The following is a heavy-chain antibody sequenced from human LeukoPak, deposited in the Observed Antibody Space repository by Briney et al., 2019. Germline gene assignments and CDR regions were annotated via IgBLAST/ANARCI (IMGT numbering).Heavy chain of an antibody. V-gene: IGHV3-7*01. Sequence: GGSLRLSCEGSGFTFSNYLMGWVRQAPGKGLEWVANINQDRKDTTYVDSVKGRFIISRDNAKKSLLLQMNSLRVEETSVYYCVRWGVEAGMDCWGQGSLVTVSS. CDR1: GFTFSNYL. CDR3: VRWGVEAGMDC. J-gene: IGHJ4*02. D-gene: IGHD3-10*01. CDR2: INQDRKDT.